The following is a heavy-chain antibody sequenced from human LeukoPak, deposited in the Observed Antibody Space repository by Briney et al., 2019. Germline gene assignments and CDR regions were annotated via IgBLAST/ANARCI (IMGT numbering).Heavy chain of an antibody. CDR2: IYYSGST. D-gene: IGHD6-19*01. CDR3: ARTGAGAVADGDYFDY. J-gene: IGHJ4*02. Sequence: PSETLSLTCTVSGGSISTSRYYWGWIRQPPGKGLECIGSIYYSGSTYYNPSLKSRVTISVDTSKNQFSLKLSSVTAADTAVYYCARTGAGAVADGDYFDYWGQGTLVTVSS. V-gene: IGHV4-39*07. CDR1: GGSISTSRYY.